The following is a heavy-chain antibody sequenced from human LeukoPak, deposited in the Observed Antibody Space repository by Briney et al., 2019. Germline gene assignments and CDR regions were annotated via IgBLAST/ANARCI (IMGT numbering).Heavy chain of an antibody. V-gene: IGHV4-34*01. Sequence: RPSETLSLTCAVYGGSFSDYYWSWIRQPPGKGLEWIGEINHSGSTNYNPSLKSRVTISVDTSKNQFSLKLSSVTAADTAVYYCARVRRCSGGSCSRQGAYFDYWGQGTLVTVSS. D-gene: IGHD2-15*01. J-gene: IGHJ4*02. CDR2: INHSGST. CDR1: GGSFSDYY. CDR3: ARVRRCSGGSCSRQGAYFDY.